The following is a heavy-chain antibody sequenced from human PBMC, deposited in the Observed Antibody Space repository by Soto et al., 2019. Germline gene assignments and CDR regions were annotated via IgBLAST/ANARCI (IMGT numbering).Heavy chain of an antibody. Sequence: EVQLVESGGGLVQPGGSLRLSCAASGFTFSSYEMNWVRQAPGKGLEWVSYISSSGSTIYYADSVKGRFTISRDNAQNSLYLQMNSLGGEDTAVYYCARGSVTGTTSLGPGGMDVWGQGTTVTVSS. CDR2: ISSSGSTI. V-gene: IGHV3-48*03. D-gene: IGHD1-7*01. J-gene: IGHJ6*02. CDR1: GFTFSSYE. CDR3: ARGSVTGTTSLGPGGMDV.